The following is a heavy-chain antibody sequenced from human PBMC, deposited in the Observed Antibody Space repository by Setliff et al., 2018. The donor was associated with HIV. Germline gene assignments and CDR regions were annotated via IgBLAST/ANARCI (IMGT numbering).Heavy chain of an antibody. Sequence: SETLSLTCAVSGGSISNDNWWSWVRQPPGKGLEWIGEIHHSGSTTYNPSLTSRVTISVDNSKNQFSLKLSSVTAADTALYFCARGPGPSFYNFWSGYYTGRAFDIWGQGTMVTVSS. CDR1: GGSISNDNW. CDR2: IHHSGST. J-gene: IGHJ3*02. D-gene: IGHD3-3*01. V-gene: IGHV4-4*02. CDR3: ARGPGPSFYNFWSGYYTGRAFDI.